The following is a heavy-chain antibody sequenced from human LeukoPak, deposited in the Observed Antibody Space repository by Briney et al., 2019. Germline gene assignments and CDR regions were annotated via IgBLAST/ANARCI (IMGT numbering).Heavy chain of an antibody. D-gene: IGHD4-17*01. CDR1: GGSFSSYY. CDR2: IDHSGST. Sequence: SETLSLTCTVSGGSFSSYYWTWVRQPPGKGLEWVWYIDHSGSTNYNPSLKSRVRISLETSKNQFSLGLSSVTAADTAVYYCARLKATVSIHAYFDSWGQGTLVTVSS. J-gene: IGHJ4*02. CDR3: ARLKATVSIHAYFDS. V-gene: IGHV4-59*01.